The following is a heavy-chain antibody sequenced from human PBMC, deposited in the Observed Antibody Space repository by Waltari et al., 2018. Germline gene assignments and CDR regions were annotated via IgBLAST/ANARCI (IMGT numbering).Heavy chain of an antibody. V-gene: IGHV3-7*01. CDR3: AKSRGLEY. J-gene: IGHJ4*02. Sequence: EVQLVESGGGLVQPGGSLRLSCGASGFTFSRYWMSWVRQLPGKGLGWVANINYDGSQKYYVDAVKGRFTIFRDNAKNSVYLQMNSLRVEDTAVYYCAKSRGLEYWGQGTLITVSS. CDR1: GFTFSRYW. CDR2: INYDGSQK. D-gene: IGHD3-3*01.